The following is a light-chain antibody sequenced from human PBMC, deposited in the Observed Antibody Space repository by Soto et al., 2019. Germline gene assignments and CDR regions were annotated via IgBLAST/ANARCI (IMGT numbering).Light chain of an antibody. CDR1: RAAYD. CDR3: QSYDSSVSGSKV. CDR2: GNN. V-gene: IGLV1-40*01. Sequence: QSVLTQSPSVSGAPGQRVTISCTGSRAAYDVHWYQQVPGTAPKLLIYGNNNRPSGVPERFSGSKSGTSASLAITGLQAEDEADYYCQSYDSSVSGSKVFGTGTKVTVL. J-gene: IGLJ1*01.